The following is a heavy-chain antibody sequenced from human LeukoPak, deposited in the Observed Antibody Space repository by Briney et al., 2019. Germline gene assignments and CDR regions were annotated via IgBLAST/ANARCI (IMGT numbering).Heavy chain of an antibody. CDR2: IRYDGSNK. J-gene: IGHJ4*02. D-gene: IGHD3-10*01. V-gene: IGHV3-30*02. Sequence: PGGSLRLSCAASGFTFSSYVMHWVRQAPGKGLEWVAFIRYDGSNKYYSDSVKGRFTISRDNSKNTLYLQMNSLRPEDTAVYYCAKERLLWFGELPDYWGQGTLVTVSS. CDR1: GFTFSSYV. CDR3: AKERLLWFGELPDY.